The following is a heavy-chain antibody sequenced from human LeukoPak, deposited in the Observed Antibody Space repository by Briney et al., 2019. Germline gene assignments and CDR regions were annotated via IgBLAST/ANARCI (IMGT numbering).Heavy chain of an antibody. Sequence: GGSLRLSCAASGFTFSSYGMHWVRQAPGKGLEWVAVISYDGSNEYYADSVKGRFTISRDNSKNTLHLQMNSLRPEDTAVYYCAKDRFGEYHPFDYWGQGTRVTVSS. CDR2: ISYDGSNE. V-gene: IGHV3-30*18. J-gene: IGHJ4*02. CDR1: GFTFSSYG. D-gene: IGHD3-10*01. CDR3: AKDRFGEYHPFDY.